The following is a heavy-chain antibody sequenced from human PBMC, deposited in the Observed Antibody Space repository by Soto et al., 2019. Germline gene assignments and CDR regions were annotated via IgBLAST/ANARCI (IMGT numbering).Heavy chain of an antibody. CDR3: AKVYYCGTGTCHYYMDV. Sequence: PGGSLSLSCAASGFTFSSSAMRWVRQVPGKGLEWVSAISGSGDKTYYADSVKGRFTISRDNSKNTLYLQMNSLRAEDTAVYYCAKVYYCGTGTCHYYMDVWGKGTTVTVSS. CDR1: GFTFSSSA. CDR2: ISGSGDKT. D-gene: IGHD2-21*01. J-gene: IGHJ6*03. V-gene: IGHV3-23*01.